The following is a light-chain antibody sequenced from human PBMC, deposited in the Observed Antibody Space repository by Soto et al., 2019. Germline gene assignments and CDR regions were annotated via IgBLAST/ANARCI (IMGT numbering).Light chain of an antibody. CDR3: SSYTSSSTKV. J-gene: IGLJ1*01. V-gene: IGLV2-14*01. CDR2: DVS. CDR1: SSDVGGYNY. Sequence: QAASVSGSPGQSITISCTGTSSDVGGYNYVSWYQQHPGKAPKLRIYDVSNRPSGVSNRFSGSKSGNTASLTISGLQAEDEADYYCSSYTSSSTKVFGTGTKVTVL.